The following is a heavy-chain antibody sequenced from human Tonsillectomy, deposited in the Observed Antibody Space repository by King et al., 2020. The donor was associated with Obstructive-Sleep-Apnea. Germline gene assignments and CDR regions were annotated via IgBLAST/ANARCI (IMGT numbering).Heavy chain of an antibody. CDR2: ISGSGGST. D-gene: IGHD3-10*01. CDR1: GFTFSSYA. Sequence: VQLVESGGGLVQPGGSLRLSCAASGFTFSSYAMSWVRQAPGKGLEWVSAISGSGGSTYYADSVKGRFTISRDNSKNTLYLQMNSLRAEDTAVYYCAKSQVSANYYGSGSYYRTNWFDPWGQGTLVTVSS. CDR3: AKSQVSANYYGSGSYYRTNWFDP. V-gene: IGHV3-23*04. J-gene: IGHJ5*02.